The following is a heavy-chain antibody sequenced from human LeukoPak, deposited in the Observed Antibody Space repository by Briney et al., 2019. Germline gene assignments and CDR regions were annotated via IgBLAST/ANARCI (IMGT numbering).Heavy chain of an antibody. CDR2: IHYDGSNK. V-gene: IGHV3-30*02. CDR1: GFTFSSYG. Sequence: GGSLRLSCAASGFTFSSYGMHWVRQAPGKGLEWVAFIHYDGSNKYYADSVKGRFTISRDNSKNTVYLQMNNLRADDTALYYCAKAADTNYFRYGDYWGQGTLVTVSS. J-gene: IGHJ4*02. D-gene: IGHD1-7*01. CDR3: AKAADTNYFRYGDY.